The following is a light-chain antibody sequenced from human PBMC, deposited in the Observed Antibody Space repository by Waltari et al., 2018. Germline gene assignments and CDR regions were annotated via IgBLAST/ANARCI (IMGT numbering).Light chain of an antibody. J-gene: IGKJ4*01. CDR1: PSVSSDSDNKNY. Sequence: DIVMTQSPDSLAVSLGARATLNCRSGPSVSSDSDNKNYLAWYQQKPGQPPKLLINWASTRESGVPDRFSGSGSGTEFTLTISSLQAEDVALYYCQQFYSSPLTFGGGTKVEIK. CDR3: QQFYSSPLT. CDR2: WAS. V-gene: IGKV4-1*01.